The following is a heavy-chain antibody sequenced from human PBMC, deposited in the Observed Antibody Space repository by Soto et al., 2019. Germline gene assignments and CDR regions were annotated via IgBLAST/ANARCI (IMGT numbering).Heavy chain of an antibody. D-gene: IGHD1-1*01. J-gene: IGHJ6*03. CDR1: XXXXXXXW. V-gene: IGHV3-7*01. CDR3: ARGKDGRRAGTYYFDMDV. CDR2: IKQDGSEK. Sequence: EEQLVESGGGXXXXGGXXXXXCAASXXXXXXXWMTXXXQAPGKGLDWVANIKQDGSEKFYVDSLKGRFTISRDNAKNSVYLLMNSLRADDTAVYYCARGKDGRRAGTYYFDMDVWGKGTTVTLSS.